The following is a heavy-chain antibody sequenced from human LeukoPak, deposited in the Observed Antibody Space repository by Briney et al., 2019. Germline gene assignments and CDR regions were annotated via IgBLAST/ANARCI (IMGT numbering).Heavy chain of an antibody. CDR2: IYTSGST. V-gene: IGHV4-4*07. CDR3: ARHRQGLLWFGELFAY. J-gene: IGHJ4*02. CDR1: GGSISSYY. D-gene: IGHD3-10*01. Sequence: SETLSLTCTVSGGSISSYYWSWIRQPAGKGLEWIGRIYTSGSTNYNPSLKSRVTISVDTSKNQFSLKLSSVTAADTAVYYCARHRQGLLWFGELFAYWGQGTLVTVSS.